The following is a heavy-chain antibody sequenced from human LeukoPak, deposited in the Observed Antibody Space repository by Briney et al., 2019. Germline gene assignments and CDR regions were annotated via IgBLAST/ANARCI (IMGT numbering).Heavy chain of an antibody. D-gene: IGHD1-26*01. Sequence: PGGSLRLSCAASGFTVSSNYMSWVRQAPGKGLEWVSAISGSGGSTYYADSVKGRFTISRDNSKNTLYLQMNSLRAEDTAVYYCANSGEKETDYWGQGTLVTVSS. J-gene: IGHJ4*02. V-gene: IGHV3-23*01. CDR2: ISGSGGST. CDR1: GFTVSSNY. CDR3: ANSGEKETDY.